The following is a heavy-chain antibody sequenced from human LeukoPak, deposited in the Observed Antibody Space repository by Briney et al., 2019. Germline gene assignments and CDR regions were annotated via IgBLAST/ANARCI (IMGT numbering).Heavy chain of an antibody. CDR3: ARGGSEYSSSWSTFDY. J-gene: IGHJ4*02. D-gene: IGHD6-13*01. CDR2: ISSDGSST. Sequence: PGGSLRLSCVASGFTFSSYWVHWVRQAPGKGLVWVSRISSDGSSTSYADSVKGRFTIYRDNAKNTLSLQMNSLRAEDTAVYYCARGGSEYSSSWSTFDYWGQGTLVTVSS. CDR1: GFTFSSYW. V-gene: IGHV3-74*01.